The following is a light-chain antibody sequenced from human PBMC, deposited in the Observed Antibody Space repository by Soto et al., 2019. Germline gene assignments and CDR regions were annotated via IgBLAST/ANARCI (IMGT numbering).Light chain of an antibody. CDR1: SGHSSYA. V-gene: IGLV4-69*01. CDR3: QTWGTGIRV. CDR2: INSDGSH. Sequence: QSVLTQAPSASASLGASVKLTCTLSSGHSSYAIAWHQLQPEKGPRYLVKINSDGSHNKGDGIPDRFSGSSSGADRYLTISSLQSEDEADYYCQTWGTGIRVFGTGTKVTVL. J-gene: IGLJ1*01.